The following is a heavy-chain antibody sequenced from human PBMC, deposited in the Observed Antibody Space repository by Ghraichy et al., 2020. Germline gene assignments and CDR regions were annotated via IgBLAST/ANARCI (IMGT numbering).Heavy chain of an antibody. Sequence: GGSLRLSCAASGFTFSSYGMHWVRQAPGKGLEWVAVIWYDGSNKYYADSVKGRFTISRDNSKNTLYLQMNSLRVEDTAVYYCARDPDRYYFDYWDQGTLVTVSS. V-gene: IGHV3-33*01. CDR1: GFTFSSYG. CDR3: ARDPDRYYFDY. J-gene: IGHJ4*02. D-gene: IGHD1-14*01. CDR2: IWYDGSNK.